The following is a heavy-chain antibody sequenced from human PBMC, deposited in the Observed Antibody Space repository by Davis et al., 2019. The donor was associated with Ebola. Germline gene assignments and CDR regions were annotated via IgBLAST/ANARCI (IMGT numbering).Heavy chain of an antibody. CDR3: ARQLGSIWFGEHPFDY. CDR1: GYTFTSYG. J-gene: IGHJ4*02. Sequence: AASVKVSCKASGYTFTSYGISWVRQAPGQGLEWMGWISAYNGNTNYAQKLQGRVTMTTDTSTSTAYMELRSLRSDDKAVYYCARQLGSIWFGEHPFDYWGQGTLVTVSS. V-gene: IGHV1-18*01. D-gene: IGHD3-10*01. CDR2: ISAYNGNT.